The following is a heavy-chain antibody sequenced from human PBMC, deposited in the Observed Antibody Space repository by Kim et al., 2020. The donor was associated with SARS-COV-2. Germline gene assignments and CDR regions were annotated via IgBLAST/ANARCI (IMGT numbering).Heavy chain of an antibody. V-gene: IGHV7-4-1*02. D-gene: IGHD2-2*01. CDR3: AACSSTSCYAFDI. Sequence: YAQGFTGRFVFSLDTSVSTAYLQISSLKAEDTAVYYCAACSSTSCYAFDIWGQGTMVTVSS. J-gene: IGHJ3*02.